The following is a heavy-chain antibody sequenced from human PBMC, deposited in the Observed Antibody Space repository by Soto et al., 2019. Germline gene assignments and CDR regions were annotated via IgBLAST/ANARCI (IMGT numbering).Heavy chain of an antibody. J-gene: IGHJ6*03. V-gene: IGHV1-69*02. Sequence: QVQLVQSGAELKKPGSSVKVSCEASGGSFTSYSFTWVRQAPGQGLEWMGRIIPIQGKANYPLKFQDRVTITADRSTRTVYMELTSLRPEDTAVYFCAKSLLFVDHGYMDVWGKGPTVTVSS. CDR3: AKSLLFVDHGYMDV. D-gene: IGHD2-21*01. CDR1: GGSFTSYS. CDR2: IIPIQGKA.